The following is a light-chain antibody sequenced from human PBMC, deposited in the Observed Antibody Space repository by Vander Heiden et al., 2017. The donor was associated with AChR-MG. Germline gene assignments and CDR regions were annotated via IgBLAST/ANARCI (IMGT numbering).Light chain of an antibody. V-gene: IGLV6-57*03. CDR3: QSFDNAHLV. J-gene: IGLJ2*01. CDR2: EDN. CDR1: SGNIASSP. Sequence: FVLTQPHSVSESPGQTVTISCTRSSGNIASSPVQWFQQRPGSAPTTVIHEDNQRPSGVPDRFSGSIDSSSNSASLSISGLDMEDEADYYCQSFDNAHLVFGGGTRLTVL.